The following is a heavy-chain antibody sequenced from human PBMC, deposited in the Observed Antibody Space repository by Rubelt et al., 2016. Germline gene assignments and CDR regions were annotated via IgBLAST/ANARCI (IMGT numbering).Heavy chain of an antibody. J-gene: IGHJ4*02. CDR1: GFTFSSYA. CDR2: ISSSSSYI. V-gene: IGHV3-21*01. CDR3: ARDRYGDYGEVDY. D-gene: IGHD4-17*01. Sequence: EVQLLESGGGLVQPGGSLRLSCAASGFTFSSYAMSWVRQAPGKGLEWVSSISSSSSYIYYADSVKGRFTISRDNAKNALYLQMNSLGAEDTAVYYCARDRYGDYGEVDYWGQGTLVTVSS.